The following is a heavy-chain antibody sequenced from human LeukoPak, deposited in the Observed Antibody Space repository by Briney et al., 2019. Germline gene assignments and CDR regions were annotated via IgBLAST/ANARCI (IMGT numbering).Heavy chain of an antibody. D-gene: IGHD1-26*01. Sequence: ASVTVSCKASGYTFTGYYMHWVRQAPGQGLEWMGWINPNSGGTNYAQKFQGRVTMTRDTSISTAYMELSRLRSDDTAVYYCARDGVSGSYRGDAFDIWGQGTMVTVSS. V-gene: IGHV1-2*02. CDR2: INPNSGGT. J-gene: IGHJ3*02. CDR1: GYTFTGYY. CDR3: ARDGVSGSYRGDAFDI.